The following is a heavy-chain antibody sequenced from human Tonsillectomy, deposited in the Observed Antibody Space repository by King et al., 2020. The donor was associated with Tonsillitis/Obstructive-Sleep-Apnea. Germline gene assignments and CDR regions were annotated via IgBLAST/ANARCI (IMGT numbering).Heavy chain of an antibody. CDR3: ARGLGDYLYYFDY. D-gene: IGHD3-16*01. J-gene: IGHJ4*02. V-gene: IGHV3-23*04. CDR1: GFTFSNYA. Sequence: EVQLVESGGGLVQPGGSLRLSCAASGFTFSNYAMSWVRQAPGKGLEWVSGISSSGDGTYYAGSVTGRFTISRDNSKNTLYVQMNSLRAEDTAVYYCARGLGDYLYYFDYWGQGTLVTVSS. CDR2: ISSSGDGT.